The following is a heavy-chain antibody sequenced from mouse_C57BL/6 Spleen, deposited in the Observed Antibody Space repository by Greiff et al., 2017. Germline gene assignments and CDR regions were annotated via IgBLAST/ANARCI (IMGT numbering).Heavy chain of an antibody. CDR3: AITTVVGYAMDY. CDR2: IHPNSGST. J-gene: IGHJ4*01. D-gene: IGHD1-1*01. CDR1: GYTFTSYW. V-gene: IGHV1-64*01. Sequence: QVQLQQPGAELVKPGASEKLSCKASGYTFTSYWMHWVKQRPGQGLEWIGMIHPNSGSTNYNEKFKSKATLTVDKSSSTAYMQLSSLTSEDSAVYYCAITTVVGYAMDYWGQGTSVTVSS.